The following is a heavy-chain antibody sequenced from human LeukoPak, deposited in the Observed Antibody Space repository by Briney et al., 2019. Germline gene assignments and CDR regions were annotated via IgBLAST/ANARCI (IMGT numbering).Heavy chain of an antibody. Sequence: SETLSLTCTVSGGSISSGVYYWSWIRQPPGKGLEWIGYIYHSGSTYYNPSLKSRVTISVDRSKNQFSLKLSSVTAADTAVYYCARVKGEGDYGVPFDYWGQGTLVTVSS. J-gene: IGHJ4*02. D-gene: IGHD4-17*01. V-gene: IGHV4-30-2*01. CDR3: ARVKGEGDYGVPFDY. CDR2: IYHSGST. CDR1: GGSISSGVYY.